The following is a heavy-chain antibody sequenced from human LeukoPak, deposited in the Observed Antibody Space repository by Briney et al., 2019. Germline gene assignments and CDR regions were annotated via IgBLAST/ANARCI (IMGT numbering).Heavy chain of an antibody. CDR3: AKDEAWLQYND. V-gene: IGHV3-23*01. D-gene: IGHD5-24*01. CDR1: GFTFSSYA. J-gene: IGHJ4*02. CDR2: ISGSGGST. Sequence: GGSLRLSCAASGFTFSSYAMSWVRQAPGKGLEWVSAISGSGGSTYYADSVKGRFTISRDNSKNTLYLQMNSLRAEDTAAFYCAKDEAWLQYNDWGQGTLVTVSS.